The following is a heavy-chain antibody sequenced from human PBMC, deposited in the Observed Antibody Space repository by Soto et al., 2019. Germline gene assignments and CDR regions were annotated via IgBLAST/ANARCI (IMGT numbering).Heavy chain of an antibody. D-gene: IGHD2-2*01. V-gene: IGHV1-3*01. CDR3: ARGVENIVVVLDVFGYYGMDV. CDR1: GYSFTSHA. J-gene: IGHJ6*02. CDR2: INAGYGNT. Sequence: ASVKVSCKASGYSFTSHAIYWVRQAPGQRLEWMGWINAGYGNTKYSQKLQGRVTFTGDTSASTAHMELSSLRSEDTAVYFCARGVENIVVVLDVFGYYGMDVWGQGTTVTVSS.